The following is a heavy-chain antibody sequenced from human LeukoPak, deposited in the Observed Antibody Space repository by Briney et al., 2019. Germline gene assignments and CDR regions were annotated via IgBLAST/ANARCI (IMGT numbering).Heavy chain of an antibody. CDR2: INHSGST. J-gene: IGHJ4*02. CDR3: ARVSYGGNLGGFDY. V-gene: IGHV4-34*01. D-gene: IGHD4-23*01. CDR1: GGSFSGYY. Sequence: SETLSLTCAVYGGSFSGYYWSWIRQPPGKGLEWSGEINHSGSTNYNPSLKSRVTISVDTSKNQFSLKLSSVTAADTAVYYCARVSYGGNLGGFDYWGQGTLVTVSS.